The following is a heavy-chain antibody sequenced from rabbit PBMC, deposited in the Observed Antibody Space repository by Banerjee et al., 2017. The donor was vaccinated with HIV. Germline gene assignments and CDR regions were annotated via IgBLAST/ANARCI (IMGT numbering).Heavy chain of an antibody. V-gene: IGHV1S43*01. D-gene: IGHD6-1*01. CDR1: GIDFSSYYR. CDR3: ARLTYGYGGVTYAPYFNL. CDR2: IYTTSGST. Sequence: QQQLEESGGGLVKPGGTLTLTCKASGIDFSSYYRMCWVRQAPGRGLELIACIYTTSGSTWYASWVNGRFTISRSTSLNTVDLQMTSLTAADTATYFCARLTYGYGGVTYAPYFNLWGPGTLVTVS. J-gene: IGHJ4*01.